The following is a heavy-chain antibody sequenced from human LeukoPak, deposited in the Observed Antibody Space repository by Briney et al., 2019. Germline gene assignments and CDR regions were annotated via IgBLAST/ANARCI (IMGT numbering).Heavy chain of an antibody. J-gene: IGHJ3*02. CDR1: GYSFTSYW. CDR3: ARGGYCSSTSCSQDAFDI. D-gene: IGHD2-2*01. Sequence: GESLKISCKGSGYSFTSYWIGWVRQMPGKGLEWMGIIYPGDSDTRYSPSFQGQVTISADKSISTAYLQWSSLKASDTAMYYCARGGYCSSTSCSQDAFDIWGQGTMVTVSS. CDR2: IYPGDSDT. V-gene: IGHV5-51*01.